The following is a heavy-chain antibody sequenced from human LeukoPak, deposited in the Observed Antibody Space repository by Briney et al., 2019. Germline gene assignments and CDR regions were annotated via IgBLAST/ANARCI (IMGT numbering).Heavy chain of an antibody. Sequence: GGSLRLSCTASGFTFRSYSMNWVRQAPGKGLEWVSYIRSSYSTIYYADSVKGRFTISRDNSKNTLYLQIDSLRAEDTALYYCAKSSSGGSCYSVGGCWFDPWGQGTLVTVSS. V-gene: IGHV3-48*01. D-gene: IGHD2-15*01. J-gene: IGHJ5*02. CDR1: GFTFRSYS. CDR2: IRSSYSTI. CDR3: AKSSSGGSCYSVGGCWFDP.